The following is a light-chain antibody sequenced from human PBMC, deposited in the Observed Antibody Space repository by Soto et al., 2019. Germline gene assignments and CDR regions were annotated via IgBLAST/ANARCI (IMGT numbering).Light chain of an antibody. CDR2: DVS. CDR1: SSDVGGYNY. CDR3: SSEAV. Sequence: QSALTQPASVSGSPGQSITISCTGTSSDVGGYNYVSWYQQHPGKAPKLMIYDVSNRPSGVSNCFSGSKSGNTASLTISGLQAEDEADYYCSSEAVFGGGTKVTVL. J-gene: IGLJ2*01. V-gene: IGLV2-14*01.